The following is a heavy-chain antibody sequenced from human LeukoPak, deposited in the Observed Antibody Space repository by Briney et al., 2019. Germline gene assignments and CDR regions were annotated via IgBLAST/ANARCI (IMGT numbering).Heavy chain of an antibody. D-gene: IGHD5-12*01. CDR1: GFTFSSYS. CDR2: ISSSSSYI. J-gene: IGHJ4*02. V-gene: IGHV3-21*01. CDR3: ARARLKRGYSGYEYFDY. Sequence: GGSLRLSCAASGFTFSSYSMNWVRQAPGKGLEWVSSISSSSSYIYYADSVKGRFTISRDNAKNSLYLQMNSLRAEDTAVYYCARARLKRGYSGYEYFDYWGQGTLVTVSS.